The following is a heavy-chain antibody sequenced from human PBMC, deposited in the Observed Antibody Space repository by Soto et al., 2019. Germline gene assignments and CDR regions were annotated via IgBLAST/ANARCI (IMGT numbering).Heavy chain of an antibody. D-gene: IGHD2-15*01. CDR1: GASISSTNW. V-gene: IGHV4-4*02. CDR2: IYHTGST. J-gene: IGHJ4*02. Sequence: QVQLQESGPRLVKPSGTLSLTCAVSGASISSTNWWTWVRQPPGKGLEWIGEIYHTGSTKYNPSLXGXVXIXXDKSNNQSSLNLSSVTAADTAVYYCATLPPRIVVVVLPIPTWGQGTLVTVSS. CDR3: ATLPPRIVVVVLPIPT.